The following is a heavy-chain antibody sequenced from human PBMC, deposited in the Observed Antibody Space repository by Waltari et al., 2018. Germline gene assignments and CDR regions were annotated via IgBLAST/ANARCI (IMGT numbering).Heavy chain of an antibody. D-gene: IGHD3-10*01. CDR3: AIFGGSAGNDSFDI. J-gene: IGHJ3*02. Sequence: QVQLVESGGGVVQPGKSLRLSCAASGFIFSFYGLHWARQAPGKGLEWVSIISYDGNKKYYEDSVKGRFTISRDNSKNTLYLQMNSLRPEDTAVYYCAIFGGSAGNDSFDIWGQGTMVTVSS. CDR1: GFIFSFYG. V-gene: IGHV3-30*03. CDR2: ISYDGNKK.